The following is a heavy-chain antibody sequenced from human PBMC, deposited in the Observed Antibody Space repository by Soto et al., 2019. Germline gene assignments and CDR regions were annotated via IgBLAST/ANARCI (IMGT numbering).Heavy chain of an antibody. D-gene: IGHD6-6*01. CDR1: GFTFSTYS. CDR3: PRDKYPYAPNHPYYFDY. CDR2: ISVSGTRM. J-gene: IGHJ4*02. V-gene: IGHV3-48*02. Sequence: GGSLRLSCAASGFTFSTYSMNWVRLAPGKGLEWVSYISVSGTRMFYADSVKGRFTISRDNAKNSLYLQMNSLRDEDTAVYYCPRDKYPYAPNHPYYFDYWGQGTLVTVSS.